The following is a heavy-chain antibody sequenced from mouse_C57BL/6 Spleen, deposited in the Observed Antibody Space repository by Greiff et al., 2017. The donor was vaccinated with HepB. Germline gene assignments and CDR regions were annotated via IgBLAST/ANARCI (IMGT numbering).Heavy chain of an antibody. D-gene: IGHD1-1*01. CDR1: GFSLTSYG. Sequence: VKLVESGPGLVAPSQSLSITCTVSGFSLTSYGVHWVRQPPGKGLEWLVVIWSDGSTTYNSALKSRLSISKDNSKSQVFLKMNSLQTDDTAMYYCARQGNYYGSSSYAMDYWGQGTSVTVSS. CDR3: ARQGNYYGSSSYAMDY. J-gene: IGHJ4*01. V-gene: IGHV2-6-1*01. CDR2: IWSDGST.